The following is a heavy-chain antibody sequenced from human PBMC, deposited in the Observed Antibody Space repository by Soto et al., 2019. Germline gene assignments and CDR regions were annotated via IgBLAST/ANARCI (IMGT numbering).Heavy chain of an antibody. CDR3: ARRLYYDSSGFEGGGMDV. D-gene: IGHD3-22*01. Sequence: QLQLQESGPGLVKPSETLSLTCTVSGGSISSSSYYWGWIRQPPGKGLEWIGSIYYSGSTYYNPSLKARVIISVDTSKNQFSLKLSSVTAADTALYYCARRLYYDSSGFEGGGMDVWGQGTTVPVSS. CDR2: IYYSGST. J-gene: IGHJ6*02. CDR1: GGSISSSSYY. V-gene: IGHV4-39*01.